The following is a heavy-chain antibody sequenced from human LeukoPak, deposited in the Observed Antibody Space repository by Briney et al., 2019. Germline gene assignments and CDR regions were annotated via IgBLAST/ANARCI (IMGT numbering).Heavy chain of an antibody. V-gene: IGHV4-31*03. CDR1: GGSISGSSYY. D-gene: IGHD4-17*01. J-gene: IGHJ4*02. Sequence: PSETPSLTCTVSGGSISGSSYYWSWIRQHPGKGLEWIGYIYYSGSTYYNPSLKSRVTISVDTSKNQFSLKLSSVTAADTAVYYCARETTVTTCFDYWGQGTLVTVSS. CDR3: ARETTVTTCFDY. CDR2: IYYSGST.